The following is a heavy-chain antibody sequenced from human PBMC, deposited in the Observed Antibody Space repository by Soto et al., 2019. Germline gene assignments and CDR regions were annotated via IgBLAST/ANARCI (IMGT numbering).Heavy chain of an antibody. CDR2: IIPIFGTT. V-gene: IGHV1-69*06. Sequence: QVPLVQSGAEVKKPGSSVKVSCKASGGTFSSYAISWVRQAPGQGLEWMGGIIPIFGTTNYARRFQGRVTITADKSTSTAYMELRSLRSEDTAVYYCARGTRSGSYYYYGLDVWGQGTTVTVSS. CDR3: ARGTRSGSYYYYGLDV. D-gene: IGHD1-26*01. CDR1: GGTFSSYA. J-gene: IGHJ6*02.